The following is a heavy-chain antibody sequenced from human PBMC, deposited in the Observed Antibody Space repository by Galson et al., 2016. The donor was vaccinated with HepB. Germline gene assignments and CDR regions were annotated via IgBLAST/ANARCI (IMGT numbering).Heavy chain of an antibody. CDR2: IYSGGAT. CDR1: GFTVSNNY. J-gene: IGHJ4*02. V-gene: IGHV3-66*01. Sequence: SLRLSCAVYGFTVSNNYISWVRQAPGKGLEWVSLIYSGGATYYADSVKGSFTISRDNSKNTLYLQMNSLRAGDTAVYYCARGTSDYVWGNYRYTGVFDSWGQGILVTVSS. CDR3: ARGTSDYVWGNYRYTGVFDS. D-gene: IGHD3-16*02.